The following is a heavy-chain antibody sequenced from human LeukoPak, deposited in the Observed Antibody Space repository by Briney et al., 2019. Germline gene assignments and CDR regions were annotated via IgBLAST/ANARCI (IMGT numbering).Heavy chain of an antibody. D-gene: IGHD3-10*01. Sequence: ASVKVSCKASGGTFSSYAISWVRQAPGQGLEWMGGIIPIFGTANYAQKFQGRVTITTDESTSTAYMELSSLRSEDTAVYYCASLNYYGSGSYYTDWGQGTLVTVSS. CDR1: GGTFSSYA. CDR2: IIPIFGTA. V-gene: IGHV1-69*05. J-gene: IGHJ4*02. CDR3: ASLNYYGSGSYYTD.